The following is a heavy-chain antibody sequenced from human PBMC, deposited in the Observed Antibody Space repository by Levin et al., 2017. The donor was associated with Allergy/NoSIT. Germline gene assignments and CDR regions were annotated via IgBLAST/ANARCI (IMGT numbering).Heavy chain of an antibody. J-gene: IGHJ4*02. CDR3: AKIARITTSDHGDYGGD. V-gene: IGHV3-23*01. CDR2: ISSTGAHT. CDR1: GFTFSNYA. Sequence: PGESLKISSAASGFTFSNYAMSWVRQAPGKGLEWVSTISSTGAHTYYADSVKGRFTISRDNSRNTLYLQMHGLGAEDTAIYYSAKIARITTSDHGDYGGDWGQGTLVTVSS. D-gene: IGHD4-17*01.